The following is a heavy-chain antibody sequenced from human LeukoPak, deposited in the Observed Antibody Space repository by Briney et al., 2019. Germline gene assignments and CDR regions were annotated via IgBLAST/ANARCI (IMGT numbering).Heavy chain of an antibody. CDR3: ARWCSSSSCFRGFDY. CDR1: GFTFSSYS. D-gene: IGHD2-2*01. Sequence: GGSLRLSCAASGFTFSSYSMNWVRQAPGKGLEWVSYISSGSSTIYYAGSVKGRFTISRDNAKNSLYLQMNSLRAEDTAVYYCARWCSSSSCFRGFDYWGQGTLVTVSS. CDR2: ISSGSSTI. V-gene: IGHV3-48*01. J-gene: IGHJ4*02.